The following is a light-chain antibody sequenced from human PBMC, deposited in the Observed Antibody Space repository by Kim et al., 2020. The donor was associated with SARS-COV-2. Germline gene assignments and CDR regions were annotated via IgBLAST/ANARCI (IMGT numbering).Light chain of an antibody. CDR2: GAS. J-gene: IGKJ5*01. CDR1: WRVPST. CDR3: QQYNEWPIT. V-gene: IGKV3-15*01. Sequence: GEKAPRSCRSSWRVPSTLAWFHQKPDQAPRLIIYGASSRATGIPARFSGSESGTEFTLTITSLQSEDFAVYYCQQYNEWPITFGQGTRLEIK.